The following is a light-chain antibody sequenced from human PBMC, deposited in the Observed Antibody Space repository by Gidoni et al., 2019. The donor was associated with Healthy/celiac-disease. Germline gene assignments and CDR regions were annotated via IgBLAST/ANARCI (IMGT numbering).Light chain of an antibody. V-gene: IGLV1-51*01. J-gene: IGLJ3*02. CDR2: DNN. CDR1: SYNIGNNY. CDR3: GTWDSSLSAGV. Sequence: QSVLTQPPSVSAAPGQTVTISCSGSSYNIGNNYVSWYQQLPGTAPKLLIYDNNKRPSGIPDRFSGSKSGTSATLGITGLQTGDEADYYCGTWDSSLSAGVFGGGTKRTVL.